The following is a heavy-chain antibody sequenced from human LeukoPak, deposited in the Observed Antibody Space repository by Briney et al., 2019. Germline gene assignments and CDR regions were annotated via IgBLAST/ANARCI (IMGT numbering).Heavy chain of an antibody. CDR2: INPSGGST. J-gene: IGHJ6*02. D-gene: IGHD3-22*01. Sequence: ASVKVSCKASGYTFTSYYMHWVRQAPGQGLEWMGIINPSGGSTSYAQKFQGRVTMTRDTSTSTVYMELSSLRSEDTAVYYCARAHGYYSYYYYGMDVWGQGTTVTVSS. CDR1: GYTFTSYY. CDR3: ARAHGYYSYYYYGMDV. V-gene: IGHV1-46*01.